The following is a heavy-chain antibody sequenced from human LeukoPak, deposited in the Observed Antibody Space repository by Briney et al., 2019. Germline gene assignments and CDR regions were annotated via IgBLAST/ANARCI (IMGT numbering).Heavy chain of an antibody. Sequence: SETLSLTCTVSGGSISSYYWSWIRQPAGKGLEWIGRIYTSGSTNYNPSLKSRVTMSVDTSKNQFSLKLSSVTAADTAVYYCAGNGNAFWSGPRAFDIWGQGTMVTVSS. D-gene: IGHD3-3*01. V-gene: IGHV4-4*07. CDR3: AGNGNAFWSGPRAFDI. CDR2: IYTSGST. J-gene: IGHJ3*02. CDR1: GGSISSYY.